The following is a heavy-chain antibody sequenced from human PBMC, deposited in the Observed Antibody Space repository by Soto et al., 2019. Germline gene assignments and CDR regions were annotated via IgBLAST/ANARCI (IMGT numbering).Heavy chain of an antibody. Sequence: GGSLRLSCVASGFPFSSYAMSWVRQTPGKGLEWVSGISGSGGRTYYADSVKGRFTISRDNSNNALSLQMHILRVEDTAVYFCAKGGYYSLFDIWGQGTMVTVSS. D-gene: IGHD3-16*01. CDR3: AKGGYYSLFDI. CDR1: GFPFSSYA. V-gene: IGHV3-23*01. J-gene: IGHJ3*02. CDR2: ISGSGGRT.